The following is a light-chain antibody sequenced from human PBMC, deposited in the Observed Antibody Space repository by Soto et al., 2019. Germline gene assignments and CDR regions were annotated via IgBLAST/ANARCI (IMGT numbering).Light chain of an antibody. Sequence: SYELTQPSSVSVSPGQTARITCSGDVLAKKYARWFQQKPGQAPVLVIYKDTERPSGIPERFSGSSSGTTVTLTISGAQVEDEADFYCYSAAYNSRVFGGGTKLTVL. V-gene: IGLV3-27*01. CDR2: KDT. J-gene: IGLJ2*01. CDR1: VLAKKY. CDR3: YSAAYNSRV.